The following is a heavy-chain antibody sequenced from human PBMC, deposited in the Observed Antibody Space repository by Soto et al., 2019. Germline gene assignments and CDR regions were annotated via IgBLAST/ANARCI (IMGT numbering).Heavy chain of an antibody. V-gene: IGHV3-30-3*01. Sequence: GGSLRLSCAASGFTFSSYAMHWVRQAPGKGLEWVAVISYDGSNKYYADSVKGRFTISRDNSKNTLYLQMNSLRAEDTAVYYCAKDFVVGATRVYYFDYWGQGTLVTVSS. J-gene: IGHJ4*02. D-gene: IGHD1-26*01. CDR2: ISYDGSNK. CDR3: AKDFVVGATRVYYFDY. CDR1: GFTFSSYA.